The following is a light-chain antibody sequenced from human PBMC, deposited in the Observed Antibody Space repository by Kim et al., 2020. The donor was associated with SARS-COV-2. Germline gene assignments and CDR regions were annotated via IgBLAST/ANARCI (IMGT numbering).Light chain of an antibody. CDR1: SSDVGGYNY. CDR3: SSYTSSNTLV. V-gene: IGLV2-14*03. Sequence: GQSITISCTGTSSDVGGYNYVSWYQHHPGKAPKVLIHDVTIRPSGISNRFSASKSASTASLTISGLQAEDEADYYCSSYTSSNTLVFGTGTKVTVL. CDR2: DVT. J-gene: IGLJ1*01.